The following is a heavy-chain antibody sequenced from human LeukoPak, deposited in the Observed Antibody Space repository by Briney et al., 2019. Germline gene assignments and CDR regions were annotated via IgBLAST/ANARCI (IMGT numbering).Heavy chain of an antibody. CDR3: ARGLSGYDAFDI. CDR2: ISGSGGST. V-gene: IGHV3-23*01. CDR1: GFTFSSYA. D-gene: IGHD1-26*01. Sequence: KSGGSLRLSCAASGFTFSSYAMSWVRQAPGKGLEWVSAISGSGGSTYYADSVKGRFTISRDNAKNSLYLQMNSLRAEDTAVYYCARGLSGYDAFDIWGQGTMVTVSS. J-gene: IGHJ3*02.